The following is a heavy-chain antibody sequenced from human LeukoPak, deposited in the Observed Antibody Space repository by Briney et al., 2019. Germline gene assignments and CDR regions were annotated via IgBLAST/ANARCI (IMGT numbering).Heavy chain of an antibody. J-gene: IGHJ5*02. CDR1: GYIFTSYG. CDR2: ISPYNGNT. D-gene: IGHD5-24*01. Sequence: GASVKVSCKASGYIFTSYGINWVRQAPGQGLEWMGWISPYNGNTNYAQRVQGRVTMTTDTSTSTAYMELRSLRSDDTAVYYCARDGNGYFPAGIDNWFDPWGQGTLVTVHS. CDR3: ARDGNGYFPAGIDNWFDP. V-gene: IGHV1-18*04.